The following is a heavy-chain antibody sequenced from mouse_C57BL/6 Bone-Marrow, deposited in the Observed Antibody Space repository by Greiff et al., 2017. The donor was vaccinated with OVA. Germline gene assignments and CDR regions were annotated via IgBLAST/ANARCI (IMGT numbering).Heavy chain of an antibody. J-gene: IGHJ3*01. Sequence: VQLKESGAELVRPGASVKLSCKASGYTFTDYYINWVKQRPGQGLEWIARIYPGSGNTYYNEKFKGKATLTAEKSSSTAYMQLSSLTSEDSAVYFCARMTGAWFAYWGQGTLVTVSA. CDR1: GYTFTDYY. CDR3: ARMTGAWFAY. D-gene: IGHD1-1*02. CDR2: IYPGSGNT. V-gene: IGHV1-76*01.